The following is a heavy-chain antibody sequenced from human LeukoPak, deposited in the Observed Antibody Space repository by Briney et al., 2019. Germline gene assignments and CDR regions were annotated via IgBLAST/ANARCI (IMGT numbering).Heavy chain of an antibody. CDR1: GYSISSGYY. Sequence: SETLSLTCAVSGYSISSGYYWGWIRQPPGKGLEWIGSIYHSGSTHYNPSLKSRVTISVDTSKNQFSLKLSSVTAADTAVYYCARSVAGSFYWGQGTLVTVSS. D-gene: IGHD6-19*01. CDR2: IYHSGST. J-gene: IGHJ4*02. V-gene: IGHV4-38-2*01. CDR3: ARSVAGSFY.